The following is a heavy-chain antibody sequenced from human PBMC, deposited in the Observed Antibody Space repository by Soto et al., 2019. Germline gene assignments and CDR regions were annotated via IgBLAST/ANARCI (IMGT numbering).Heavy chain of an antibody. CDR3: ATAYVYDFENSNYYRDAFDI. D-gene: IGHD3-22*01. V-gene: IGHV5-51*01. CDR1: GYSFSFYW. CDR2: MYPDDSDI. Sequence: GESLKISCKASGYSFSFYWIGWVRQMPGKGLEWMAIMYPDDSDIRYSPSFEAHVTISADKSTSTAFMQWSSLKASDTAMYYCATAYVYDFENSNYYRDAFDIWGQGTLVTVSS. J-gene: IGHJ3*02.